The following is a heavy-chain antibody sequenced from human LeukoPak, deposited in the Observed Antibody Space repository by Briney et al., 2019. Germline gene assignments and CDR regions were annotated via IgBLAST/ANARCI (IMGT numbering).Heavy chain of an antibody. V-gene: IGHV1-2*02. Sequence: ASVKVSCKASGYTFTGYYMHWVRQAPGQGLEWMGWINPNSGGTNYAQKFQERVTITRDMSTSTAYMELSSLRSEDTAVYYCAAEQHYGGNPLLMGYYYMDVWGKGTTVTVSS. CDR3: AAEQHYGGNPLLMGYYYMDV. CDR1: GYTFTGYY. CDR2: INPNSGGT. J-gene: IGHJ6*03. D-gene: IGHD4-23*01.